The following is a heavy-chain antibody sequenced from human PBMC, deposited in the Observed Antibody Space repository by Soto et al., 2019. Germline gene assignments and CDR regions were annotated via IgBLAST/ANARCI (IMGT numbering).Heavy chain of an antibody. J-gene: IGHJ6*02. D-gene: IGHD3-9*01. CDR1: GGSISSGDYY. CDR2: IYYSGST. CDR3: ARDWYDILTGSKYYGMDV. Sequence: SETLSLTCTVSGGSISSGDYYWSWIRQPPGKGLEWTEYIYYSGSTYYNPSLKSRVTISVDTSKNQFSLKLSSVTAADTAVYYCARDWYDILTGSKYYGMDVWGQGTTVTVSS. V-gene: IGHV4-30-4*01.